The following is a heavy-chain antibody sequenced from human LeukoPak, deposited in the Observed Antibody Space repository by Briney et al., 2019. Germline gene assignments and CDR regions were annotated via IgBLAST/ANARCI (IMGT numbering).Heavy chain of an antibody. Sequence: ASVKVSCKASGYTFTSYAMHWVRQAPGQRLEWMGWINAGNGNTKYSQKFQGRVTMTTDTSTSTAYMELRSLRSDDTAVYYCARVTRTNPRGSYDFLCYMDVWGKGTTVTVSS. D-gene: IGHD3-3*01. V-gene: IGHV1-3*01. CDR2: INAGNGNT. J-gene: IGHJ6*03. CDR3: ARVTRTNPRGSYDFLCYMDV. CDR1: GYTFTSYA.